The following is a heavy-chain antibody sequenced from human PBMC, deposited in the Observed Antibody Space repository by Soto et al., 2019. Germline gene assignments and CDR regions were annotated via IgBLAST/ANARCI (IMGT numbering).Heavy chain of an antibody. J-gene: IGHJ3*02. V-gene: IGHV4-34*01. Sequence: SETLSLTCAVYGGSFSGYYWSWIRQPPGKGLEWIGEINHSGSTNYNPSLKSRVTISVDTSKNQFSLKLSSVTAADTAVYYCARDDSSGWYSFDAFDIWGQGTMVTVSS. CDR2: INHSGST. CDR3: ARDDSSGWYSFDAFDI. CDR1: GGSFSGYY. D-gene: IGHD6-19*01.